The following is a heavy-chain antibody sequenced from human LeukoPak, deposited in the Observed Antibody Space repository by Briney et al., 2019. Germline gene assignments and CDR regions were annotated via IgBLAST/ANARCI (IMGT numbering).Heavy chain of an antibody. CDR1: GFTFSSYA. Sequence: PGGSLRLSCAASGFTFSSYAMSWVRQAPGKGLEWVSAISGSGGSTYYADSVKGRFTISRDNSKNTLYLQMNSLRAEDTAVYYCAKDLYVVVVAAPFDYWGQGTLVTVSS. CDR2: ISGSGGST. V-gene: IGHV3-23*01. CDR3: AKDLYVVVVAAPFDY. J-gene: IGHJ4*02. D-gene: IGHD2-15*01.